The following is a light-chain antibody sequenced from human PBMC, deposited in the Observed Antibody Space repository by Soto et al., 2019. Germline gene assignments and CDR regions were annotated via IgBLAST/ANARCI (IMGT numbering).Light chain of an antibody. CDR2: DVS. CDR1: SSDVGGYNY. Sequence: QSALTQSPSASGSPGQSITISCTGTSSDVGGYNYVSWYQHHPGKAPKLMIYDVSNRPSGVSNRFSGSKSGNTASLTISGLQAKDKADYYCSSYTSSSTLYVFGTGTKATVL. CDR3: SSYTSSSTLYV. V-gene: IGLV2-14*03. J-gene: IGLJ1*01.